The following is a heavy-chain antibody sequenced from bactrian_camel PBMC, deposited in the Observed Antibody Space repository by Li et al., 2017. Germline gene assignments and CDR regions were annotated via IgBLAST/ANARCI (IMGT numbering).Heavy chain of an antibody. CDR2: IYTGGGGI. CDR3: MADRTKNLETMIFGLVY. D-gene: IGHD4*01. V-gene: IGHV3S40*01. CDR1: GYTMNMYC. Sequence: DVQLVESGGEAVQVGGSLNLTCAAFGYTMNMYCMGWFRQAPGAEREGLASIYTGGGGIYYADSVKGRFTISLDSAKNTVYLEMDDLKPEDTAMYYCMADRTKNLETMIFGLVYSGPGTQVTVS. J-gene: IGHJ4*01.